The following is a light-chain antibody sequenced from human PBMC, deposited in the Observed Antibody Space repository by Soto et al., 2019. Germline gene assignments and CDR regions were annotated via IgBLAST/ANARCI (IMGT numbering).Light chain of an antibody. V-gene: IGKV3-20*01. Sequence: EIVLTQSPGTLSLSPGERATLSCRASQSVSSSALAWYQQKPGQAPRRLIYGASSRATGIPGRFSGSGSGTDFTLTISRLEPEDFAVYYCQQYGSSPTTFGQGTKVDIK. CDR3: QQYGSSPTT. CDR1: QSVSSSA. CDR2: GAS. J-gene: IGKJ1*01.